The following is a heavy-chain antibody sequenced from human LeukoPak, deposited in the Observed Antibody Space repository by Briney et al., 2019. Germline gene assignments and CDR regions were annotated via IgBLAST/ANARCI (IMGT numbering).Heavy chain of an antibody. J-gene: IGHJ5*02. CDR3: ARGSSSRWFDP. Sequence: GGSLRLSCAASGFTFSSYSMNWVRQAPGKGLEWVSSISSSSSSYIYYADSVKGRFTISRDNAKNSLYLQMNSLRAEDTAVYYCARGSSSRWFDPWGQGTLVTVSS. CDR1: GFTFSSYS. CDR2: ISSSSSSYI. D-gene: IGHD6-6*01. V-gene: IGHV3-21*01.